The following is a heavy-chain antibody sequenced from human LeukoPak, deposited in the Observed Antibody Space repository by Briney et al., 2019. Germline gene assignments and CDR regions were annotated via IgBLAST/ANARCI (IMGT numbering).Heavy chain of an antibody. J-gene: IGHJ4*02. CDR3: AREWGGAYCSSTSCYSPFDY. V-gene: IGHV4-38-2*02. Sequence: PSETLSLTCTVSGYSISSGYYWGWIRQPPGKGLEGIGRIYHSGSTYYNPSLKSRVTISVDTAKNQFSLKLSSVTAADTAVYYCAREWGGAYCSSTSCYSPFDYWGQGTLVTVSS. D-gene: IGHD2-2*02. CDR1: GYSISSGYY. CDR2: IYHSGST.